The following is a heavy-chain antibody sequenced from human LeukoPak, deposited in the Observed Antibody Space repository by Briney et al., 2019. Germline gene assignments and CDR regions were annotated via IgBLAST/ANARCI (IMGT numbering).Heavy chain of an antibody. D-gene: IGHD3/OR15-3a*01. J-gene: IGHJ4*02. CDR3: ARVTYDFWSGYYGD. V-gene: IGHV4-59*01. CDR2: IYYSGST. CDR1: GGAISSYS. Sequence: GTLSLTCTVSGGAISSYSRSWVREPPEKGLEWIGYIYYSGSTNYNPSLKSRVTISVDTSKNQFSLKLSSVTAADTAVYYCARVTYDFWSGYYGDWGQGTLVTVSS.